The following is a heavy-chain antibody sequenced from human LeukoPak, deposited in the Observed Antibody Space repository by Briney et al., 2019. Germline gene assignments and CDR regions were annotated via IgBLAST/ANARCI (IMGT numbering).Heavy chain of an antibody. J-gene: IGHJ4*02. CDR1: GFTFSSYS. D-gene: IGHD3-9*01. V-gene: IGHV3-21*01. CDR2: ISSSSSYI. Sequence: PGGSLGLSCAASGFTFSSYSMNWVRQAPGKGLEWVSSISSSSSYIYYADSVKGRFTISRDNAKNSLYLQMNSLRAEDTAVYYCARDVWEDYDVLTGRDYWGQGTLVTVSS. CDR3: ARDVWEDYDVLTGRDY.